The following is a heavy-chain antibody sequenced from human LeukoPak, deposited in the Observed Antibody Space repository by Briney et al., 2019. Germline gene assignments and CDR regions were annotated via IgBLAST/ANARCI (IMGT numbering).Heavy chain of an antibody. J-gene: IGHJ4*02. CDR1: GFTFSNHG. CDR3: AKDRLTVTSFDY. Sequence: PGGTLRLSCAASGFTFSNHGMNWVRQAPGKGLEWVSAISGGGGSTYYADSVKGRFTISRDNSKNTLYLQMNSLRADDTAVYYCAKDRLTVTSFDYWGQGTLVTVSS. D-gene: IGHD4-17*01. CDR2: ISGGGGST. V-gene: IGHV3-23*01.